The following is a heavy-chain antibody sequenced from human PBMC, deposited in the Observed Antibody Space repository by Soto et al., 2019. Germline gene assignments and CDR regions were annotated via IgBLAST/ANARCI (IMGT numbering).Heavy chain of an antibody. D-gene: IGHD6-6*01. CDR3: AKDTSGSSSQPYYYGMDV. Sequence: QVQLVESGGGVVQPGRSLRLSCAASGFTFSSYGMHWVRQAPGKGLEWVAVISYDGSNKYYADSVKGRFTISRDNSKKSLYLQMNSLRAEDTAVYYCAKDTSGSSSQPYYYGMDVWGQGTTVTVSS. J-gene: IGHJ6*02. V-gene: IGHV3-30*18. CDR2: ISYDGSNK. CDR1: GFTFSSYG.